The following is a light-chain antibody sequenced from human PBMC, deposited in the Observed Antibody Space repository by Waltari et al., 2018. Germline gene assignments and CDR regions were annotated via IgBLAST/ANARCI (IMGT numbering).Light chain of an antibody. Sequence: YVLTQPPSVSVAPGKTATLTCGGENIESKSFDLYQQKPGQAPGLVLFYDTDRPSGSPDRFSGSNSGNTATLTISWVEAGDEADYHCQVWDDTTNSGVFGGGTRLTVL. CDR2: YDT. CDR3: QVWDDTTNSGV. V-gene: IGLV3-21*04. J-gene: IGLJ3*02. CDR1: NIESKS.